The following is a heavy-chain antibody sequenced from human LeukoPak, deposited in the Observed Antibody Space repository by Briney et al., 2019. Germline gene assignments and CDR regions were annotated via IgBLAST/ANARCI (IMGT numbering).Heavy chain of an antibody. CDR1: GFTFSSSS. CDR3: ARGPVFQGNYDS. V-gene: IGHV3-21*01. D-gene: IGHD3-10*01. Sequence: NPGGSLRLSCAAAGFTFSSSSMNWVRQTPGKGLEWVSSISGESKYIYYADSVTGRFTISRDNAKNSLYLQMSTLRAEDTAVYYCARGPVFQGNYDSWAQGPQVTVSS. CDR2: ISGESKYI. J-gene: IGHJ4*02.